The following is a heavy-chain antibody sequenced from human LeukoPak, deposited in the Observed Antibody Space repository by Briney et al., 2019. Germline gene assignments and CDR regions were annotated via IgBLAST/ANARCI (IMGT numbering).Heavy chain of an antibody. V-gene: IGHV3-23*01. Sequence: GGSLRLSCAASGFTFSSYAMTWVRQAPGKGLEWVSDISGGGGSTYYADPVKGRFTISRDNSKNTLYLQINSRRAEDTAVYYCAKSASPLTGYYRFDYWGQGTLVTVSS. CDR2: ISGGGGST. D-gene: IGHD3-9*01. CDR3: AKSASPLTGYYRFDY. CDR1: GFTFSSYA. J-gene: IGHJ4*02.